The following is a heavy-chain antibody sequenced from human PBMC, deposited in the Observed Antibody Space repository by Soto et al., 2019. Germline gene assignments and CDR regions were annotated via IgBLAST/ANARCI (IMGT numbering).Heavy chain of an antibody. J-gene: IGHJ4*02. D-gene: IGHD6-19*01. CDR2: MNPNSGNT. CDR3: AREYSSGWSKD. CDR1: GYTFTSDD. V-gene: IGHV1-8*01. Sequence: QVQLVQSGAEVKKPGASVKVSCKASGYTFTSDDINGVRQATGQGLEWMGWMNPNSGNTGYAQKFQGRVTMTRNTSISTAYMQLSSLRSEDTAVHYCAREYSSGWSKDWGQGTQVIVSS.